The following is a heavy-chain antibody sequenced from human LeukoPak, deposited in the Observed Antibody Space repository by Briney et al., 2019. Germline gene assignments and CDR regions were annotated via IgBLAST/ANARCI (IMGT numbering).Heavy chain of an antibody. CDR1: GFTFSSYG. CDR3: AKDRPELGYCSGGSCYYFDY. Sequence: GGSLRLSCAASGFTFSSYGMHWVRQAPGKGLEWVAFIRYDGSNKYYADSVKGRFTISRDNSKNTLYLQMNSLRAEDTAVYYCAKDRPELGYCSGGSCYYFDYWGQGTLVTVSS. D-gene: IGHD2-15*01. V-gene: IGHV3-30*02. J-gene: IGHJ4*02. CDR2: IRYDGSNK.